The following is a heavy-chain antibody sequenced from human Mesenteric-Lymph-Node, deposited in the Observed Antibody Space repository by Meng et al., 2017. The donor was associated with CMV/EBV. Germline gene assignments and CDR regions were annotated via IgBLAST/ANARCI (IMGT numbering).Heavy chain of an antibody. J-gene: IGHJ6*02. D-gene: IGHD4-11*01. CDR3: ARDDYRVHYYGMDV. CDR1: GYSISSGYY. V-gene: IGHV4-38-2*02. CDR2: IYYSGST. Sequence: SETLSLTCTVSGYSISSGYYWGWIRQPPGKGLEWIGYIYYSGSTNYNPSLKSRVTISVDTSKNQFSLKLSSVTAADTAVYYCARDDYRVHYYGMDVWGQGTTVTVSS.